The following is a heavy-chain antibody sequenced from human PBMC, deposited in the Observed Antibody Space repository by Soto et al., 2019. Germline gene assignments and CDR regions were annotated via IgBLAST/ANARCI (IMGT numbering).Heavy chain of an antibody. CDR3: ARRCAISRICDP. V-gene: IGHV4-39*01. Sequence: SETLSLTCTVSGGSISSSSYYWGWICQPPGKGLEWIGSTYYSGSTYYNPSLKSRVTISVDTSKNQFSLKLSSVTAADTAVYYCARRCAISRICDPWGQGTLVTVSS. CDR1: GGSISSSSYY. CDR2: TYYSGST. J-gene: IGHJ5*02. D-gene: IGHD3-3*01.